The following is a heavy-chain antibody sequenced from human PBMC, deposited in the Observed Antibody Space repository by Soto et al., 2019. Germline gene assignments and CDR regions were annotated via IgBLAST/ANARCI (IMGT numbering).Heavy chain of an antibody. V-gene: IGHV4-59*01. J-gene: IGHJ5*02. CDR1: GGSISSYY. CDR2: IYYSGST. Sequence: SETLSLTCTVSGGSISSYYWSWIRQPPGKGLEWIGYIYYSGSTNYNPSLKSRVTISVDTSKYQFSLKLSSVTAADTAVYYCAREGATDSSGYRDRFDPWGQGTLVTVSS. CDR3: AREGATDSSGYRDRFDP. D-gene: IGHD3-22*01.